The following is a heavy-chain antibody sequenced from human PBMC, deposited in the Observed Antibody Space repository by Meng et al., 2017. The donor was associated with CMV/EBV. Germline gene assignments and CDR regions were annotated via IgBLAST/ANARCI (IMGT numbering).Heavy chain of an antibody. Sequence: SVKVSCKASGGTFSSYAISWVRQAPGQGLEWMGGIIPILGIANYAQKFQGRVTITADKSTGTAYMELSSLRSEDTAVYYCARVPYYYDSSGYYSNWFDPWGQGTLVTVSS. CDR3: ARVPYYYDSSGYYSNWFDP. CDR1: GGTFSSYA. J-gene: IGHJ5*02. V-gene: IGHV1-69*10. D-gene: IGHD3-22*01. CDR2: IIPILGIA.